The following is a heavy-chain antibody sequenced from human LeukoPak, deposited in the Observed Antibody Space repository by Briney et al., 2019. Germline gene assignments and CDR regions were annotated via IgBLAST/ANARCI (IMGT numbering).Heavy chain of an antibody. V-gene: IGHV3-11*01. Sequence: AGGSLRLSCAASGFTFSDYYMSWIRQAPGKGLEWVSYISSSGSTIYYADSVKGRFTISRDNAKNSPYLQMNSLRAEDTAVYYCARDQGDFWSGYLGEWGQGTLVTVSS. D-gene: IGHD3-3*01. CDR2: ISSSGSTI. CDR1: GFTFSDYY. CDR3: ARDQGDFWSGYLGE. J-gene: IGHJ4*02.